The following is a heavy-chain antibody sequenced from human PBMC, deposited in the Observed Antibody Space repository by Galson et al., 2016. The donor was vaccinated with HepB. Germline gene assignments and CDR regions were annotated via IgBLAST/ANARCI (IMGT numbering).Heavy chain of an antibody. D-gene: IGHD2-15*01. Sequence: SLRLSCAASGFNVSDNYMTWLRQAPGKGLEWVSVIHRDGHTYLAASVRGRSSISRDNLKNTVYLQMNRLRAEDTAVYYCARGLHCTGGRCYFGPWFDAWGQGSLVTVSS. CDR1: GFNVSDNY. V-gene: IGHV3-53*01. J-gene: IGHJ5*02. CDR3: ARGLHCTGGRCYFGPWFDA. CDR2: IHRDGHT.